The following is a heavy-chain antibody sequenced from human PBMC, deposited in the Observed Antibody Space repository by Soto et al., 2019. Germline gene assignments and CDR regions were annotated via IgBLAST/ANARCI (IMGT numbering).Heavy chain of an antibody. Sequence: QLQLQESGSGLVKPSQTLSLTCAVSGGSISSGGYSWSWIRQPPGKGLEWIGYIYRSGSTYYNPSLKSRVTISVDRSKDQFSLKLSSVTAADTAVYYCARGYCSGGSCETLFDSWGQGTMVTVSS. CDR3: ARGYCSGGSCETLFDS. J-gene: IGHJ4*02. CDR2: IYRSGST. CDR1: GGSISSGGYS. D-gene: IGHD2-15*01. V-gene: IGHV4-30-2*01.